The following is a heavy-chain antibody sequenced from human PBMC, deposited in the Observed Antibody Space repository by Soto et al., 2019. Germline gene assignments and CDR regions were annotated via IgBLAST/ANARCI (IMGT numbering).Heavy chain of an antibody. Sequence: EVQLLESGGRLIQPGGSLRLSCAPSGFTFSGSAMTWVRQAPGKGLEWVSTISGSGGNTYYADSVKGRFTVSRDNSKNTLSLQMNSLRADDTAVYYCARATRPSVRTAMVRCNWFDIWGQGTLVTVSS. D-gene: IGHD5-18*01. V-gene: IGHV3-23*01. J-gene: IGHJ5*02. CDR3: ARATRPSVRTAMVRCNWFDI. CDR1: GFTFSGSA. CDR2: ISGSGGNT.